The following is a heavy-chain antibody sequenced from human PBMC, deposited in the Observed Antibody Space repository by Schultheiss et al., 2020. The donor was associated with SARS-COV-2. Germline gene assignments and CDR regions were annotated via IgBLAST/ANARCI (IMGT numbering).Heavy chain of an antibody. CDR2: INANSGAT. D-gene: IGHD6-19*01. CDR1: GYIFTGYY. Sequence: ASVNVSCKASGYIFTGYYIHWVRQAPGQGLEWMGWINANSGATKYAQSFQGRVTLTRDTSIDSAYMELSRLRSDDTAVYYCARAVAGRGVRIDYWGQGTLVTVSS. CDR3: ARAVAGRGVRIDY. J-gene: IGHJ4*02. V-gene: IGHV1-2*02.